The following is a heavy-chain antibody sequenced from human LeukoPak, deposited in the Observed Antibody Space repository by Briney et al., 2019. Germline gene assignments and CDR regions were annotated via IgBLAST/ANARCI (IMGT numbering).Heavy chain of an antibody. D-gene: IGHD5-18*01. J-gene: IGHJ4*02. CDR2: ISYDGSNK. CDR3: ARGFGGYSYGFDY. V-gene: IGHV3-30-3*01. CDR1: GFTFSSYA. Sequence: GGSLRLSCAASGFTFSSYAMSWVRQAPGKGLEWAAVISYDGSNKYYADSVKGRFTISRDNSKNTLYLQMNSLRAEDTAVYYCARGFGGYSYGFDYWGQGTLVTVSS.